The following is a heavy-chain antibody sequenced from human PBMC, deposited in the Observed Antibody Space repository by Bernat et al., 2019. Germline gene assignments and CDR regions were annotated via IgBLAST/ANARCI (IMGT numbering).Heavy chain of an antibody. V-gene: IGHV3-49*04. CDR3: TRDGQGLLTGAPLYGQH. CDR1: GFNFGDYP. Sequence: EVQLVESGGGLVQPGRSLRLSCTVSGFNFGDYPMSWVRQAPGKGLEWVGAIRNKANGGILEDAASLKGRLTISRDDSKSIAYLQMNNLKIDDSAVYSCTRDGQGLLTGAPLYGQHWGQGTLVTVSS. CDR2: IRNKANGGIL. J-gene: IGHJ1*01. D-gene: IGHD3-9*01.